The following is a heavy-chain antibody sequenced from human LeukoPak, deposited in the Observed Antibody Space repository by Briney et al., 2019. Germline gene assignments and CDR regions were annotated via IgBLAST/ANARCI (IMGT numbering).Heavy chain of an antibody. V-gene: IGHV4-59*08. D-gene: IGHD3-22*01. CDR2: IYYSGST. CDR1: GGSISSYY. J-gene: IGHJ4*02. CDR3: ARGGYDSSGYYDIYYFDY. Sequence: PSETLSLTCTVSGGSISSYYWSWIRQPPGKGLEWIGYIYYSGSTNYNPSLKSRVTISVDTSKNQFSLKLSSVTAADTAVYYCARGGYDSSGYYDIYYFDYWGQGTLVTVSS.